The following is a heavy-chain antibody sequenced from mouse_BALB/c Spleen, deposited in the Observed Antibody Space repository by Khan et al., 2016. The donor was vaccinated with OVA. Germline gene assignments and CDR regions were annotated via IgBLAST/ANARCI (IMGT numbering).Heavy chain of an antibody. Sequence: QVQLQQPGPELVRPGVSVKISCKGSGYTFTDYALHWVKQSHAESLEWIGLISTYSGNTNYKQKFRGKATVTVDKSSRTAYMELARLTSEDSAIYYCTRPAYDGYYDYWGQGTTLTVSS. V-gene: IGHV1S137*01. J-gene: IGHJ2*01. CDR1: GYTFTDYA. CDR2: ISTYSGNT. CDR3: TRPAYDGYYDY. D-gene: IGHD2-3*01.